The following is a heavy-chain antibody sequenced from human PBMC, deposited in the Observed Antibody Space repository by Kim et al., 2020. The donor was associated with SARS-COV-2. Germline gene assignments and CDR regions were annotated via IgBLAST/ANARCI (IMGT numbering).Heavy chain of an antibody. V-gene: IGHV6-1*01. D-gene: IGHD2-15*01. J-gene: IGHJ4*02. Sequence: SQTLSLTCAISGDSVSSNSAVWNWIRQSPSRGLEWLGRTYYRSKWYNEYAVSVKSRITINPDTSKNQFSLQLNSVSPADTAVYYCARGYCEAGCKPRFDSWGQGTLVPVSS. CDR3: ARGYCEAGCKPRFDS. CDR1: GDSVSSNSAV. CDR2: TYYRSKWYN.